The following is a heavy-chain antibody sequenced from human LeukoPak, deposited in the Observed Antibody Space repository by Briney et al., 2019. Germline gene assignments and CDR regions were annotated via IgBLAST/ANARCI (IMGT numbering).Heavy chain of an antibody. CDR1: GGTFSSYA. J-gene: IGHJ4*02. Sequence: SVKVSCKASGGTFSSYAISWVRQAPGQGLEWMGGIIPIFGTANYAQKFQGRVTITADESTSTAYMELSSLRSEDTAVYYCARVRGNWGLFDYWGQGTLVTVSS. V-gene: IGHV1-69*13. CDR3: ARVRGNWGLFDY. D-gene: IGHD7-27*01. CDR2: IIPIFGTA.